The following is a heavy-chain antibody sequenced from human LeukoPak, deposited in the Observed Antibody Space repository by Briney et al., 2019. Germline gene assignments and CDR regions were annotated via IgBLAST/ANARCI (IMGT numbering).Heavy chain of an antibody. Sequence: GGSLRLSCAASGFTVSSNYMSWVRQAPGKGLEWVSIIYAGGSTYYADSVKGRFTISRDNSKNTLYLQMNSLRAEDTAVYYCARAGSLRYCSGGSCYSVLGHFDYWGQGTLVTVSS. CDR3: ARAGSLRYCSGGSCYSVLGHFDY. CDR1: GFTVSSNY. J-gene: IGHJ4*02. V-gene: IGHV3-53*05. D-gene: IGHD2-15*01. CDR2: IYAGGST.